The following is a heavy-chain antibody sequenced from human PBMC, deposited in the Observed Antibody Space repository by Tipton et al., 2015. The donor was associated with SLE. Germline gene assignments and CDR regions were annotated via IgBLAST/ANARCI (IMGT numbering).Heavy chain of an antibody. CDR2: LYRSGDA. V-gene: IGHV4-39*07. CDR1: GDSISSGPYY. D-gene: IGHD3-3*01. J-gene: IGHJ4*02. CDR3: ARLPSFWSGDYFDS. Sequence: GSLRLSCSVSGDSISSGPYYWGWIRQPPGKGLEWIGSLYRSGDAYYSPSLQSRVSMSVDMSKNSFSLRLNSVTAADTAVYFCARLPSFWSGDYFDSWGQGTPVSVSS.